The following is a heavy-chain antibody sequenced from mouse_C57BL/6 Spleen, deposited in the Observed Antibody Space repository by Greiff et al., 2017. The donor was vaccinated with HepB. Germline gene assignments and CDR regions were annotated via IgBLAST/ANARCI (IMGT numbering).Heavy chain of an antibody. V-gene: IGHV5-12*01. Sequence: EVMLVESGGGLVQPGGSLKLSCAASGFTFSDYYMYWVRQTPEKRLEWVAYISNGGGSTYYPDTVKGRFTISRDNAKNTLYLQMSRLKSEDTAMYYCARNHYGNPSYAMDYWGQGTSVTVSS. CDR1: GFTFSDYY. CDR2: ISNGGGST. D-gene: IGHD2-1*01. CDR3: ARNHYGNPSYAMDY. J-gene: IGHJ4*01.